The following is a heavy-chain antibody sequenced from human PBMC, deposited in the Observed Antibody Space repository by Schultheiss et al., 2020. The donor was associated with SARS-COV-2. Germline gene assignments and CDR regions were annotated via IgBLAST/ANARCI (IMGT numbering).Heavy chain of an antibody. CDR3: AKDLVRITMIVVAEN. J-gene: IGHJ4*02. CDR1: GGSISSYY. V-gene: IGHV4-59*12. Sequence: SETLSLTCTVSGGSISSYYWSWIRQPPGKGLEWIGSIYYSGSTNYNPSLKSRVTISVDTSKNQFSLKLSSVTAADTAVYYCAKDLVRITMIVVAENWGQGTLVTVSS. CDR2: IYYSGST. D-gene: IGHD3-22*01.